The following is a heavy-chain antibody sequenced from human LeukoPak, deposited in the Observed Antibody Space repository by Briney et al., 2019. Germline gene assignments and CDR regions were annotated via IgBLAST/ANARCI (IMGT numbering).Heavy chain of an antibody. CDR3: AKGIVDIAATTLLYFDY. CDR1: GFTFSSYA. V-gene: IGHV3-23*01. Sequence: GGSLRLSCAASGFTFSSYAMSWVRQAPGKGLEWVSAISGSGGSTYYADSVKGRFTISRDNSKNTLYLQMNSLRAEDTAVYYCAKGIVDIAATTLLYFDYWGQGTLVTVSS. J-gene: IGHJ4*02. D-gene: IGHD5-12*01. CDR2: ISGSGGST.